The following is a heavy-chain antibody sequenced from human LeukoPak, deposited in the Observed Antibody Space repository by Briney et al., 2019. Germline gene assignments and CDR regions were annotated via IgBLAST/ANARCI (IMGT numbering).Heavy chain of an antibody. CDR2: LYNSGST. CDR1: GGSISTYY. D-gene: IGHD5-18*01. CDR3: ASRLEQLWLIWDY. J-gene: IGHJ4*02. Sequence: SETLSLTCTVSGGSISTYYWSWIRQPPGKGLEWIRHLYNSGSTNYHPSLQSRVTISVDTSKNQFSLRLSSVTAADTAVYYCASRLEQLWLIWDYWGQGTLVTVSS. V-gene: IGHV4-59*08.